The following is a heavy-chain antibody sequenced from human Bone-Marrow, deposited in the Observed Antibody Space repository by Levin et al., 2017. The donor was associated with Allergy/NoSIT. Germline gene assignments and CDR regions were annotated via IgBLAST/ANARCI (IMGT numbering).Heavy chain of an antibody. CDR3: ARLYCSGGSCYSQS. V-gene: IGHV5-51*01. CDR1: GYSFADDW. Sequence: GESLKISCKGSGYSFADDWLGWVRQMPGRGLEWMGIIYPDDSNTRYSPSFQGQVTISADKSVSTAYLQWSSLKASDTAMYYCARLYCSGGSCYSQSWGQGTLVTVSS. J-gene: IGHJ5*02. D-gene: IGHD2-15*01. CDR2: IYPDDSNT.